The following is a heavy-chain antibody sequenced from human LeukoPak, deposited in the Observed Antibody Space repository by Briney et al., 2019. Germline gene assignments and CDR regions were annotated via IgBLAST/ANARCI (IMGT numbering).Heavy chain of an antibody. CDR3: ARSLWFGELSAFDI. Sequence: SETLSLTCTVSGGSISRYYWSWIRQPPGKGLEWIGYIYYSGSTNYNPSLKSRVTISVDTSKNQFSLKLSSVTAADTAVYYCARSLWFGELSAFDIWGQGTMVTVSS. V-gene: IGHV4-59*01. D-gene: IGHD3-10*01. J-gene: IGHJ3*02. CDR2: IYYSGST. CDR1: GGSISRYY.